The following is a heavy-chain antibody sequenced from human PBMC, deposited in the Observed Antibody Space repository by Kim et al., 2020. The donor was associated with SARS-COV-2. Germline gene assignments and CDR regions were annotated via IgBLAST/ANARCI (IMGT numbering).Heavy chain of an antibody. Sequence: DYAEPVKGKFTHLRDDSKNALYLQMNSLKTEATGVYYCTTDLTVTGAFDIWGQGTMVTVSS. J-gene: IGHJ3*02. CDR3: TTDLTVTGAFDI. V-gene: IGHV3-15*01. D-gene: IGHD4-17*01.